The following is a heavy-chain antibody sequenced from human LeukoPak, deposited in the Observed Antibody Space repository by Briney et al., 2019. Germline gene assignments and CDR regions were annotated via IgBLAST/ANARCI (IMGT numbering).Heavy chain of an antibody. CDR3: ARNYCSSTSCLPTDY. J-gene: IGHJ4*02. D-gene: IGHD2-2*01. V-gene: IGHV1-3*01. Sequence: ASVKVSCKASGYIFTSYGISWVRQAPGQGLEWMGWINAGNGNTKYSQKFQGRVTITRDTSASTAYMELSSLRSEDTAVYYCARNYCSSTSCLPTDYWGQGTLVTVSS. CDR2: INAGNGNT. CDR1: GYIFTSYG.